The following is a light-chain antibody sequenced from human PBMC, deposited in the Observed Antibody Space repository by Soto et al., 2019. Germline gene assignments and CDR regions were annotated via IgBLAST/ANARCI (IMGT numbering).Light chain of an antibody. CDR2: DAF. Sequence: DIQMTQSPSTLSATAGDRVTITCRASQSISSWLAWYQHKPGKAPKLLISDAFRLESGVPSRFRGSGSGTEFALTISSRQPGDSSTYDCQQYASYPWTFGRGTKVDIK. CDR1: QSISSW. CDR3: QQYASYPWT. V-gene: IGKV1-5*01. J-gene: IGKJ1*01.